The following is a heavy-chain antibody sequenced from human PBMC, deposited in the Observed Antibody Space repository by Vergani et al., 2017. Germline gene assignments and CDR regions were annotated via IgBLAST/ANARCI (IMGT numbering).Heavy chain of an antibody. J-gene: IGHJ2*01. CDR1: GFTFDDYA. D-gene: IGHD3-10*01. CDR2: ISWDGGST. CDR3: AKPTMVRGVITNWYFDL. V-gene: IGHV3-43D*04. Sequence: EVQLVESGGVVVQPGGSLRLSCAASGFTFDDYAMHWVRQAPGKGLEWVSLISWDGGSTYYADSVKGRFTISRDNSKTSLYLQMNSLRAEDTALYYCAKPTMVRGVITNWYFDLWGRGTLVTVSS.